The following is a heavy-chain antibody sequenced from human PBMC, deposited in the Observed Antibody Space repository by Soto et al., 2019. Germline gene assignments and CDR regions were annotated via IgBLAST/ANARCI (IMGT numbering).Heavy chain of an antibody. V-gene: IGHV5-51*01. CDR2: IYPGDSDT. D-gene: IGHD3-3*01. Sequence: GESLKISCKGSGYSFTSYWIGWVRQMPGKGLEWMGIIYPGDSDTRYSPSFQGQVTISADKSISTAYLQWSSLKASDTAMYYRARHGNDFWSGYYIDYWGQGPLVTSPQ. CDR3: ARHGNDFWSGYYIDY. J-gene: IGHJ4*02. CDR1: GYSFTSYW.